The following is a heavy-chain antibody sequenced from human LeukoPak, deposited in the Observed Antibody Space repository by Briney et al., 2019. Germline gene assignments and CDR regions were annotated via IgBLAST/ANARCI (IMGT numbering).Heavy chain of an antibody. D-gene: IGHD6-19*01. CDR1: VFTFSDYY. J-gene: IGHJ4*02. V-gene: IGHV3-23*01. CDR3: AKDAFSGRSLLFDS. CDR2: INGGGAST. Sequence: GGALRLSCAASVFTFSDYYMSWVRQAPGKGLGWVSPINGGGASTYYAASVKGRFTISRDNSKNTLSLQMNSLRAEDRAVYYCAKDAFSGRSLLFDSWGQGTLVTVSS.